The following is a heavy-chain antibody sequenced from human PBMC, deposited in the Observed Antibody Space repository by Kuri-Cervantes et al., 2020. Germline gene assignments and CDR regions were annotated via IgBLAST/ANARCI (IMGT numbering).Heavy chain of an antibody. D-gene: IGHD1-26*01. J-gene: IGHJ4*02. CDR2: IYYSGST. CDR1: GGSISSYY. CDR3: ARDGRSGSYPRGFFDC. V-gene: IGHV4-59*13. Sequence: SETLSLTCTVSGGSISSYYWSWIRQPPGKGLEWIGYIYYSGSTKYNPSLKSRVTISVDTSKNQFSLKMSSVTAADTAVYYCARDGRSGSYPRGFFDCWGQGTLVTVSS.